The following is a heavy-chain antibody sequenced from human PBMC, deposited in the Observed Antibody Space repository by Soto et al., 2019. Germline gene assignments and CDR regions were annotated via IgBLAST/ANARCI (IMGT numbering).Heavy chain of an antibody. V-gene: IGHV3-23*01. CDR3: AKGTVAYDNSGLQYGSYFPMNA. J-gene: IGHJ6*02. CDR2: ISGGGGTT. D-gene: IGHD3-22*01. Sequence: PGGSLSLSCAAVALPFGSYAMNWVRQAPGHGLGGVSVISGGGGTTYYAESVQGRSRIYRDNSKTTLYLQMNSLRVDDTAAYYCAKGTVAYDNSGLQYGSYFPMNAWGQGTTVTVSS. CDR1: ALPFGSYA.